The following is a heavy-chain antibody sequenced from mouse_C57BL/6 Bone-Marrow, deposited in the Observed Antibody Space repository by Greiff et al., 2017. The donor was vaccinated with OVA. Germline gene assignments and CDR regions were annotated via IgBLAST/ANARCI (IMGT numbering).Heavy chain of an antibody. Sequence: QVQLQQPGAELVRPGSSVKLSCKASGYTFTSYWMHWVKQRPGQGLEWIGRIHPSDSDTNYNQKFKGKATLTVDKSSSTAYMQLSSLTSEDSAVYYCAINYRFAYWGQGTLVTVSA. J-gene: IGHJ3*01. V-gene: IGHV1-74*01. CDR3: AINYRFAY. CDR2: IHPSDSDT. CDR1: GYTFTSYW. D-gene: IGHD1-1*01.